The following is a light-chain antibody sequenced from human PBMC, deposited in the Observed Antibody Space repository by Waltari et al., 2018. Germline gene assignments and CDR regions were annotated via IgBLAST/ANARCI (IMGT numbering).Light chain of an antibody. CDR2: QDS. V-gene: IGLV3-1*01. Sequence: YELTQPPSVSVSPGQTASIPCSGDRLEDKYVCWYQQKTGQSPVLVMHQDSRRPPGIPERFTGSSSGTTATLTISGTQAMDEADYYCQAWDSITDVVFGGGTRLTVL. CDR3: QAWDSITDVV. CDR1: RLEDKY. J-gene: IGLJ2*01.